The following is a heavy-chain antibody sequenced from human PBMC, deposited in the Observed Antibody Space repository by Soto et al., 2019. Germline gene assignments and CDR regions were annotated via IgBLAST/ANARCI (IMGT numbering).Heavy chain of an antibody. V-gene: IGHV3-21*01. CDR1: GFDFSDFS. J-gene: IGHJ6*02. CDR2: ISPRSDYI. Sequence: DVQLVESGGGLVKPGGSLRLSCVVSGFDFSDFSINWVRQAPGKGLEWVSSISPRSDYIYYADSLKGRFTVSRDNAKKSLFLQMNSLRADETAVYYWSREKRQNLLGGRFGMEVLGQGTTVSVSS. CDR3: SREKRQNLLGGRFGMEV.